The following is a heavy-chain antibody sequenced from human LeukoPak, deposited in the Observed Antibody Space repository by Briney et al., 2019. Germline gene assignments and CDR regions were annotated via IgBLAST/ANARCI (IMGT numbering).Heavy chain of an antibody. V-gene: IGHV3-74*01. J-gene: IGHJ3*02. D-gene: IGHD6-13*01. CDR2: INSDGSST. CDR3: ARGYSNTCRNGLDI. Sequence: GGSLRLSCAASGFTFSGYWMHWVRQGPGKGLVWVSRINSDGSSTNYADSVKGRFTISRDNAKNTLYLQMNSLRGEDTAVYYCARGYSNTCRNGLDIWGRGTMATVSS. CDR1: GFTFSGYW.